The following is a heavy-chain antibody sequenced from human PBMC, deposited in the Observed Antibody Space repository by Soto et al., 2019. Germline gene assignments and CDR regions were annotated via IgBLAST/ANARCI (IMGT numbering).Heavy chain of an antibody. Sequence: QVQLQESGPGLVKPSETLSLTCTVSGGSVSSGSYYWSWIRQPPGKGLEWIGYIYYSGSTNYNPSLKSRVTISVDTSKNQFSLKLSSVTAADTAVYYCARVPFPYYYDSSGYPSVGVYFDYLGQGTLVTVSS. CDR3: ARVPFPYYYDSSGYPSVGVYFDY. V-gene: IGHV4-61*01. D-gene: IGHD3-22*01. CDR1: GGSVSSGSYY. CDR2: IYYSGST. J-gene: IGHJ4*02.